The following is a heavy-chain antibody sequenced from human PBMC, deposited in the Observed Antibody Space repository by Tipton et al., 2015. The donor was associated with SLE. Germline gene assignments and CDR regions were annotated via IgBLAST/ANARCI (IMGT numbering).Heavy chain of an antibody. CDR1: GASITTHY. CDR2: LYFSGST. V-gene: IGHV4-59*11. D-gene: IGHD4-11*01. CDR3: AREFLNPVTTVHYYFDL. J-gene: IGHJ2*01. Sequence: LRLSCNISGASITTHYWNWVRQSPGKGLEWIGYLYFSGSTNYNPSLKSRVTMSVDTSKNHFSLKLISVTAADTAVYYCAREFLNPVTTVHYYFDLWGRGTLVTVSS.